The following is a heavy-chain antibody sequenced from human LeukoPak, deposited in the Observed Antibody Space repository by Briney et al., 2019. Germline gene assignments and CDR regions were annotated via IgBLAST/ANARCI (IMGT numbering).Heavy chain of an antibody. CDR1: GGTFSSYA. CDR3: ATWSYDYYFDY. J-gene: IGHJ4*02. Sequence: SVKVSCKASGGTFSSYAISWVRQAPGQGLEWMGRIIPILGIANYAQKFQGRVTITADKSTSTAYMELSSLRSEDTAVYYCATWSYDYYFDYWGQGTLVTVSS. CDR2: IIPILGIA. D-gene: IGHD1-26*01. V-gene: IGHV1-69*04.